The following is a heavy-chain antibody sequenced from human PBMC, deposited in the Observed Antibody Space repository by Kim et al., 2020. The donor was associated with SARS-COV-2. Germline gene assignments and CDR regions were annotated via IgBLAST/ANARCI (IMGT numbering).Heavy chain of an antibody. D-gene: IGHD3-9*01. CDR3: ARGQDWSYFAY. J-gene: IGHJ4*02. CDR2: INPNSGDT. V-gene: IGHV1-2*02. CDR1: GYTFTGYY. Sequence: ASVKVSCKASGYTFTGYYIHWVRQGPGQGLEWMGWINPNSGDTNYAQKFQGRVTMTGDTSISTAYMELRRLTSDDTAVYFCARGQDWSYFAYWGQGTLVTVSS.